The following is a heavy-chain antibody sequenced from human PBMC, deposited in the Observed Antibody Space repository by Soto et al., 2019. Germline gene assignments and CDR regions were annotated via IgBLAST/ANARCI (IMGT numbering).Heavy chain of an antibody. CDR1: GGSISSGGYY. J-gene: IGHJ5*02. V-gene: IGHV4-31*03. D-gene: IGHD5-12*01. Sequence: SETLSLTCTVSGGSISSGGYYWSWIRQHPGKGLEWIGYIYYSGSTYYNPSLKSRVTISVDTSKNQFSLKLSSVTAADTAVYYCARDSGYGGAGDVDPWGQGTLVTVSS. CDR3: ARDSGYGGAGDVDP. CDR2: IYYSGST.